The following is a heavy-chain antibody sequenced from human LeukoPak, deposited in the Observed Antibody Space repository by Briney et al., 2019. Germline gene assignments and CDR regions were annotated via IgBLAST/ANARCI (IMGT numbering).Heavy chain of an antibody. CDR3: ARDEHSSSSFLRRSWFY. J-gene: IGHJ4*02. Sequence: ASVKVSCKASGYTFTSYGTSWARQAPGQGLEWMGWISAYNGNTNYAQKLQGRVTMTTDTSTSTAYMELRSLRSDDTAVYYCARDEHSSSSFLRRSWFYWGQGTLVTVSS. D-gene: IGHD6-6*01. V-gene: IGHV1-18*01. CDR2: ISAYNGNT. CDR1: GYTFTSYG.